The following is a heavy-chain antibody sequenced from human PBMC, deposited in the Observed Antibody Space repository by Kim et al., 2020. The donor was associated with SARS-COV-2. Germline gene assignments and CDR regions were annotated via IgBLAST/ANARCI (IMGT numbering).Heavy chain of an antibody. CDR3: ARWLGPSSGWKRGYYYYGMDV. J-gene: IGHJ6*02. V-gene: IGHV3-21*01. CDR1: GFTFSSYS. Sequence: GGSLRLSCAASGFTFSSYSMNWVRQAPGKGLEWVSSISSSRSYIYYADSVKGRFTISRDNAKNSLYLQMNSLRAEDTAVYYCARWLGPSSGWKRGYYYYGMDVWGQGTTVTVSS. D-gene: IGHD6-19*01. CDR2: ISSSRSYI.